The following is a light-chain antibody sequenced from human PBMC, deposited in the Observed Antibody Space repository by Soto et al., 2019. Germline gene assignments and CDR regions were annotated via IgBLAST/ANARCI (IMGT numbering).Light chain of an antibody. J-gene: IGLJ3*02. CDR2: EVS. CDR3: TSYVGSDTWV. CDR1: SSDVGAYKY. V-gene: IGLV2-8*01. Sequence: QSALTQPPSASGSPGQSVTISCTGTSSDVGAYKYVFWYQQYPGKAPKLMIYEVSKRPSGVPDRFSGSKSGNTTSLTVSGLLAEDEADYYCTSYVGSDTWVFGGGIKLTVL.